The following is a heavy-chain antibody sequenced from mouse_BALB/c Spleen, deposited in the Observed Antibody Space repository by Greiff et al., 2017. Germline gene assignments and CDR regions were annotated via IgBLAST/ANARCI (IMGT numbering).Heavy chain of an antibody. CDR3: AREHCSYFDY. V-gene: IGHV3-6*02. J-gene: IGHJ2*01. CDR1: GYSITSGYY. Sequence: DVQLQESGPGLVKPSQSLSLTCSVTGYSITSGYYWNWIRQFPGNKLEWMGYISYDGSNNYNPSLKNRISITRDTSKNQFFLKLNSVTTEDTATYYCAREHCSYFDYWGQGTTLTVSS. CDR2: ISYDGSN.